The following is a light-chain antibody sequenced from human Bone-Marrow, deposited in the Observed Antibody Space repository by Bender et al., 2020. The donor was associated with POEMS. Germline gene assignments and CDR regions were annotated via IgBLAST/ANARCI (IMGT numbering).Light chain of an antibody. V-gene: IGLV2-23*02. CDR3: CSNAVTNTFV. CDR2: EVS. CDR1: SSDVGRYDY. Sequence: QSALTQPASVSGSPGQSITISCTGTSSDVGRYDYVSWYQQHPGKAPKLMIYEVSKRPSGVSDRFSGSKSGNTASLTISGLQAEDEADYYCCSNAVTNTFVFGTGTKVTVL. J-gene: IGLJ1*01.